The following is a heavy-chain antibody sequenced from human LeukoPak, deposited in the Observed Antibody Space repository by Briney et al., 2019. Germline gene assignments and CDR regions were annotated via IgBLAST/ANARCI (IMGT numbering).Heavy chain of an antibody. CDR1: GGSVSSGSYY. CDR2: IYYSGST. V-gene: IGHV4-61*01. CDR3: ARVDRWELPSSY. J-gene: IGHJ4*02. Sequence: SETLSLTCTVSGGSVSSGSYYWSWSRQPPGKGLEWIGYIYYSGSTNYNPSLKSRVTISVDTSKNQFSLKLSSVTAADTAVYYCARVDRWELPSSYWGQGTLVTVSS. D-gene: IGHD1-26*01.